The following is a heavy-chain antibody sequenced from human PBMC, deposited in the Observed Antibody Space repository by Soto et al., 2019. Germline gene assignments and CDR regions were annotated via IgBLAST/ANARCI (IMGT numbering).Heavy chain of an antibody. J-gene: IGHJ5*02. CDR2: ISSSSSYI. D-gene: IGHD2-15*01. Sequence: EVQLVESGGGLVKPGGSLRLSCAASGFTFSSYSMNWVRQAPGKGLEWVSSISSSSSYIYYADSVKGRFTISRDNAKNSLYLQMNSLRAEDTAVYYCARGFSKYGSGGSCYSVGTWGQGTLVTVSS. V-gene: IGHV3-21*01. CDR3: ARGFSKYGSGGSCYSVGT. CDR1: GFTFSSYS.